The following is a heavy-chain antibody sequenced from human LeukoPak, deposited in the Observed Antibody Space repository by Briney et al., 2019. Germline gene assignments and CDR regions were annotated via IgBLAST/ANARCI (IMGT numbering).Heavy chain of an antibody. CDR3: AKVVPGYSYGLGAFDI. CDR2: ISGSGGST. D-gene: IGHD5-18*01. V-gene: IGHV3-23*01. J-gene: IGHJ3*02. CDR1: GFTFSSYA. Sequence: PGGSLRLSCAASGFTFSSYAMSWVRQAPGKGLEWVSAISGSGGSTYYADSVKGRFTISRDNSKNTLYLQMNSLRAEDTAVYYCAKVVPGYSYGLGAFDIWGQGTMVTVSS.